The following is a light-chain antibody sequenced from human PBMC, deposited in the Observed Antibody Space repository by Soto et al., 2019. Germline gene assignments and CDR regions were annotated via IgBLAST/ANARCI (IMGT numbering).Light chain of an antibody. J-gene: IGLJ1*01. CDR2: DVN. CDR1: SSDVGGYNY. Sequence: QSVLTQPPSASGSPGRSVAISCTGTSSDVGGYNYVSWYQQHPGKAPKLMIYDVNKRPSGVPDRFSGSKSANTASLTIFGLQAEDEADYYCCSYAPSYTFVFGTGTKVTVL. V-gene: IGLV2-11*01. CDR3: CSYAPSYTFV.